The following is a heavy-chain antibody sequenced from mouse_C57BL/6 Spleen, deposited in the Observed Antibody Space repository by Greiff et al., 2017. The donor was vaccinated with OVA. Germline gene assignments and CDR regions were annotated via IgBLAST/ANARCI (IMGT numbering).Heavy chain of an antibody. J-gene: IGHJ1*03. CDR3: ARQGTGTWYFDV. V-gene: IGHV5-9*01. CDR1: GFTFSSYT. Sequence: EVQGVESGGGLVKPGGSLKLSCAASGFTFSSYTMSWVRQTPEKRLEWVATISGGGGNTYYPESVKGRFTISRDNAKNTLYLQMSSLRSEDTALYYCARQGTGTWYFDVWGTGTTVTVSS. D-gene: IGHD4-1*01. CDR2: ISGGGGNT.